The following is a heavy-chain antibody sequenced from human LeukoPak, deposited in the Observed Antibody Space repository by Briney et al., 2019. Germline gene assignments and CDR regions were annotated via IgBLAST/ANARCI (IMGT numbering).Heavy chain of an antibody. Sequence: GGSLRLSCAASGFTFSSYGMHWVRQAPGKGLEWVAVIWYDGSNKYYADSVKGRFTISRDNSKNTLYLQMNSLRAEDTAVYYCAKRWSNSSSWYLAANPTGPVDYWGQGTLVTVSS. CDR2: IWYDGSNK. D-gene: IGHD6-13*01. CDR1: GFTFSSYG. CDR3: AKRWSNSSSWYLAANPTGPVDY. J-gene: IGHJ4*02. V-gene: IGHV3-33*06.